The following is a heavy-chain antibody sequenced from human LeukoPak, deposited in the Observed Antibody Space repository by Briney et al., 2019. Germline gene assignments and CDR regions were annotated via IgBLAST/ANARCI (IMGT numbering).Heavy chain of an antibody. CDR2: IRSDGSTT. D-gene: IGHD3-3*01. V-gene: IGHV3-74*01. CDR3: IRDWRNLAFYP. Sequence: PGGSLRLSCVESRFTFSNFWMNWVRQAPGKGLVWVARIRSDGSTTDYADSVKGRFTISRDNAKNTLYLEMNSLRAEDTAVYYWIRDWRNLAFYPWGHGTLVTVSS. CDR1: RFTFSNFW. J-gene: IGHJ5*02.